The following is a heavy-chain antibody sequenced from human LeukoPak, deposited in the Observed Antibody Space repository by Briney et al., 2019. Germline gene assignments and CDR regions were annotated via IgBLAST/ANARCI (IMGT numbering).Heavy chain of an antibody. CDR2: IKEDGSEK. Sequence: GGSLRLSCVASGFTLSSYWMSWVRQVPGKGLEWVANIKEDGSEKNYVDSAKGRFTISRDNAKNSLHLQMNSLRAEDTAVYYCAKGRGPTLLYWGQGTLVTVSS. D-gene: IGHD3-16*01. J-gene: IGHJ4*02. CDR1: GFTLSSYW. V-gene: IGHV3-7*01. CDR3: AKGRGPTLLY.